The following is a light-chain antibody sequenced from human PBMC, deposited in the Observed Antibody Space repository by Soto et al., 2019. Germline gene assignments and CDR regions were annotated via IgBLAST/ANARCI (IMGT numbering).Light chain of an antibody. J-gene: IGKJ1*01. CDR3: QQRSKWRT. V-gene: IGKV3-11*01. Sequence: EIVLTQSPATLSLSPGERATLSCRASQSVSSYLAWYQQKPGQAPRLLIYDASKRATGIPARFSGSGFGTDYTLTISRLEPEDFADYYCQQRSKWRTFGQGTKVEIK. CDR2: DAS. CDR1: QSVSSY.